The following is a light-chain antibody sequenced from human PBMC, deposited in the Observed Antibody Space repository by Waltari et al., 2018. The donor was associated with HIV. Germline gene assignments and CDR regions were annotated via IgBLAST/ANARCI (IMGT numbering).Light chain of an antibody. CDR3: QQRSNWLSLS. Sequence: VVLMQSPGALSLSPGETATLSCRASQSLSTYLAWYQQRPGQAPRLLIYGASNRATGIPVRFSGSGSGTDFTLTISSLEPEDFAVYYCQQRSNWLSLSFGGGTKVEIK. V-gene: IGKV3-11*01. CDR2: GAS. CDR1: QSLSTY. J-gene: IGKJ4*01.